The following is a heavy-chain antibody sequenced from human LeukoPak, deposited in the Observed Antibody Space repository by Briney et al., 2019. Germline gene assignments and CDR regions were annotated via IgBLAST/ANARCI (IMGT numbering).Heavy chain of an antibody. Sequence: SETLSLTCTASGGSISSYYWSWIRQPPGKGLEWIGYIYYSGSTNYNPSLKSRVTISVDTSKNQFSLKLSSVTAADTAVYYCAAGDSSSWYDYYYYYGMDVWGQGTTVTVSS. CDR3: AAGDSSSWYDYYYYYGMDV. CDR2: IYYSGST. D-gene: IGHD6-13*01. CDR1: GGSISSYY. V-gene: IGHV4-59*01. J-gene: IGHJ6*02.